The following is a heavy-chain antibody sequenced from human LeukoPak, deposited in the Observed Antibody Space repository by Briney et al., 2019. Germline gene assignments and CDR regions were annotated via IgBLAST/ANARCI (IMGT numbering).Heavy chain of an antibody. CDR3: ARALYYDFWSGYRGGWFDP. CDR1: GYTFTSYA. Sequence: ASVKVSCKASGYTFTSYAMHWVRQAPGQRLEWMGWINAGNGNTKYSQKFQGRVTITRDTSASTAYMELSSLRSEVTAVYYCARALYYDFWSGYRGGWFDPWGQGTLVTVSS. V-gene: IGHV1-3*01. CDR2: INAGNGNT. J-gene: IGHJ5*02. D-gene: IGHD3-3*01.